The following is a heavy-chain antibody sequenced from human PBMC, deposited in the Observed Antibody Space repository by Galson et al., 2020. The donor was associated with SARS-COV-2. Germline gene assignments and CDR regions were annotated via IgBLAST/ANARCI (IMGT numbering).Heavy chain of an antibody. CDR1: GGSISSYY. Sequence: SETLSLTCTVSGGSISSYYWSWIRQPPGKGLEWIGYIYYSGSTNYNPSLKSRVTISVDTSKNQFSLKLSSVTAADTAVYYCARANLWSSSWYINWLDPWGQGTLVTVSS. D-gene: IGHD6-13*01. V-gene: IGHV4-59*08. CDR2: IYYSGST. J-gene: IGHJ5*02. CDR3: ARANLWSSSWYINWLDP.